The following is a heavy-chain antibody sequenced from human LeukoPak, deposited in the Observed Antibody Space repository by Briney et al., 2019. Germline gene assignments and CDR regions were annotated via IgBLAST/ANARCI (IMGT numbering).Heavy chain of an antibody. CDR2: IYSGGST. CDR3: ARDLYSSGWTDY. J-gene: IGHJ4*02. Sequence: GGSLRLSCAASGFTVSSNYMSWVRQAPGKGLDGVSVIYSGGSTYYADSVKGRFTIARDNSKSTLYLQMNSLRAEDTAVYYCARDLYSSGWTDYWGQGTLVTVSS. D-gene: IGHD6-19*01. V-gene: IGHV3-53*01. CDR1: GFTVSSNY.